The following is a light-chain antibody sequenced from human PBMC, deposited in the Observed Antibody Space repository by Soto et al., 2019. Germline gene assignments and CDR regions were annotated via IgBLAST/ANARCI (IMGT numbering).Light chain of an antibody. J-gene: IGLJ1*01. CDR3: AAWDGSLNGHV. CDR2: SNN. Sequence: QSALTQPPSASGTPGQRVTISCSGSSSNIGSNTVNWYQQLPGTAPKLLIYSNNQRPSGVPDRFSGSKSGTSASLAISGLQSEDEADYYCAAWDGSLNGHVFGTGTKVTVL. CDR1: SSNIGSNT. V-gene: IGLV1-44*01.